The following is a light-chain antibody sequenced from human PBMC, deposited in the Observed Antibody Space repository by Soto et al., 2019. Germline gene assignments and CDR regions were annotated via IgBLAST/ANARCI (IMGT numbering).Light chain of an antibody. CDR3: CSYTSGGVI. J-gene: IGLJ7*01. CDR1: SSDVGGYNY. V-gene: IGLV2-14*01. CDR2: EVS. Sequence: QSALTQPASVSGSLGQSITISCTGTSSDVGGYNYVSWFQQHPGNAPKLIIFEVSNRPSGISDRFSGSKSGNTASLTISGLQAVDEADYYCCSYTSGGVIFGGGTQLTVL.